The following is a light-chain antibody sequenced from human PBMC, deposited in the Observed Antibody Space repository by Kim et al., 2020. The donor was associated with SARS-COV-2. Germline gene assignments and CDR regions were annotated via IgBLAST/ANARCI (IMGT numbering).Light chain of an antibody. CDR3: CSYAGSYTLV. CDR2: DVS. CDR1: SSDVGGYTY. J-gene: IGLJ2*01. Sequence: GQSVDISCTGTSSDVGGYTYVSWYQQHPGKAPKLMIYDVSKRPSGVPDRFSGSKSGNTASLTISGLQAEDEADYYCCSYAGSYTLVFGGGTQLTVL. V-gene: IGLV2-11*01.